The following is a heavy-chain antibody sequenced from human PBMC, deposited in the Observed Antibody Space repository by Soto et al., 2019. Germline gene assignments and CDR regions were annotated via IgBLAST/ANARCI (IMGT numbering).Heavy chain of an antibody. V-gene: IGHV3-74*01. Sequence: GGSLRLSCAASGFTFSSYWMHWVRQAPGKGLVWVSRINSDGSDTSYADFVEGRFTISRDNAKNTLYFQMNSLRAEDTAVYYCIRDYGEAGSTNAFDIWGQGTMVTVSS. D-gene: IGHD3-10*01. J-gene: IGHJ3*02. CDR3: IRDYGEAGSTNAFDI. CDR1: GFTFSSYW. CDR2: INSDGSDT.